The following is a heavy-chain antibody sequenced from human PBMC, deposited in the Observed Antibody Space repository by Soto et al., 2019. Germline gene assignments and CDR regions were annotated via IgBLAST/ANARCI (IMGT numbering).Heavy chain of an antibody. J-gene: IGHJ4*02. D-gene: IGHD4-17*01. CDR1: GFTFSSYG. CDR3: AKAITVNYFDY. CDR2: ISYDGSNK. V-gene: IGHV3-30*18. Sequence: HGGSLRLSCAASGFTFSSYGMHWVRQAPGKGLEWVAVISYDGSNKYYADSVKGRFTISRDNSKNTLYLQMNSLRAEDTAVYYCAKAITVNYFDYWGQGTLVTVSS.